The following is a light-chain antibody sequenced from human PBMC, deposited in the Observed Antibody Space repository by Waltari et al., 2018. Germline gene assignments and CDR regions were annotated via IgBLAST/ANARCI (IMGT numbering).Light chain of an antibody. V-gene: IGLV2-14*01. CDR2: EVS. Sequence: QSALTQPASVSGSPGQSITISCTGTSSDVGGYNYVSWYQQHPGKAPKPMIYEVSNRPSGVPNRFSGSKSGNTASLTISGLQAEDEADYYCSSYTSSSTLVVFGGGTKLTVL. CDR1: SSDVGGYNY. CDR3: SSYTSSSTLVV. J-gene: IGLJ2*01.